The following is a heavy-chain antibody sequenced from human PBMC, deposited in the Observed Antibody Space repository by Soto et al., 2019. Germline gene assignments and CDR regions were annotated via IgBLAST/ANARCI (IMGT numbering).Heavy chain of an antibody. V-gene: IGHV1-18*01. CDR3: ARCSSDYSDDGLSLQY. CDR1: GYTFTGYA. J-gene: IGHJ1*01. Sequence: QVQLVQSGAEVKRPGASVKVSCKASGYTFTGYAFSWVRQAPGQGLEWMGWISAYSGHTVYSQKFQDRVTMTTDPSTTTTYLEVRSLGSDDTAVYYCARCSSDYSDDGLSLQYWGQGTLVTVS. CDR2: ISAYSGHT. D-gene: IGHD4-17*01.